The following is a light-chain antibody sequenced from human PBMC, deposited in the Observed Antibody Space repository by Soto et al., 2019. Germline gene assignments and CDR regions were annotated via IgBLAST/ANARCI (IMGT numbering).Light chain of an antibody. J-gene: IGLJ3*02. Sequence: QSVLTQPPSVSAAPGQKVTLSCSGSSANIGSNYVSWYQQVPGTAPKLLIYEDHKRPSEIPDRFSGSKSGTSATLGITGLQTGDEANYYCGSWDSSLSAGVFGGGTQLTVL. CDR3: GSWDSSLSAGV. CDR1: SANIGSNY. CDR2: EDH. V-gene: IGLV1-51*02.